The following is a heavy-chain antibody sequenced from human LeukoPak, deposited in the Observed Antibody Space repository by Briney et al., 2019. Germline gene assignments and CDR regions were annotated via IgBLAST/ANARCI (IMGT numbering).Heavy chain of an antibody. V-gene: IGHV3-7*01. CDR2: IKQDGSEK. Sequence: GGSLRLSCAASGFTFSSYWMSWVRQAPGKGLEWVANIKQDGSEKYYVDSVKGRFTISRDNAKSSLYLQMNSLRAEDTAVYYCARVSWLLLFDAFDIWGQGTMVTVSS. J-gene: IGHJ3*02. D-gene: IGHD3-22*01. CDR3: ARVSWLLLFDAFDI. CDR1: GFTFSSYW.